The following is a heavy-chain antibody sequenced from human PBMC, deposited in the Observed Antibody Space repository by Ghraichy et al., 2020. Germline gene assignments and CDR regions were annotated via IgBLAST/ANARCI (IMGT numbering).Heavy chain of an antibody. V-gene: IGHV3-48*02. Sequence: GGSLRLSCAASGFTFSSYSMNWVRQAPGKGLEWVSYISSSSSTIYYADSVKGRFTISRDNAKNSLYLQMNSLRDEDTAVYYCARDQYYYDSSGPGAVDYWGQGTLVTVSS. D-gene: IGHD3-22*01. CDR3: ARDQYYYDSSGPGAVDY. J-gene: IGHJ4*02. CDR1: GFTFSSYS. CDR2: ISSSSSTI.